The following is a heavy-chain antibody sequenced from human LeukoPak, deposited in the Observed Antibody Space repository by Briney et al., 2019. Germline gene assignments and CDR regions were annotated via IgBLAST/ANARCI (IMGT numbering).Heavy chain of an antibody. V-gene: IGHV3-7*01. D-gene: IGHD5-18*01. CDR1: GFTFSTFW. CDR2: INKDGNEK. Sequence: GGSLRLSCATSGFTFSTFWRSWVRQAPGKGLEWVASINKDGNEKHHVDSVQGRFTISRDNAKNSLHLQMDSLRAEDTAVYYCARDLNWVTYWGQGTLVTVSS. CDR3: ARDLNWVTY. J-gene: IGHJ4*02.